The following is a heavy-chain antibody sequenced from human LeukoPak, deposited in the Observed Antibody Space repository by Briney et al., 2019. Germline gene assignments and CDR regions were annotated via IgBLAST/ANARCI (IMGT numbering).Heavy chain of an antibody. CDR2: IYYSGST. CDR3: ARKREGSPYCSSTSCYGDWD. J-gene: IGHJ4*02. Sequence: PSETLSLTCTVSGGSISSTSYFWGWIRQPPGKGLEWIGSIYYSGSTNYNPSLKSPVTMSVDTSKNQFSLKLSSVTAADTAVYYCARKREGSPYCSSTSCYGDWDWGQGTLVTVSS. V-gene: IGHV4-39*07. CDR1: GGSISSTSYF. D-gene: IGHD2-2*01.